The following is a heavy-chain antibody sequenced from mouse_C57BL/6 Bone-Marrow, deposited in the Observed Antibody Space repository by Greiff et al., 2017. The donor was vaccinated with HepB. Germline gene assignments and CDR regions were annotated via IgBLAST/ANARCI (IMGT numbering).Heavy chain of an antibody. CDR3: ARTLAYWYFDV. CDR1: GYTFTDYY. CDR2: IYPGSGNT. Sequence: QVQLQQSGAELVRPGASVKLSCKASGYTFTDYYINWVKQRPGQGLEWIARIYPGSGNTYYNEKFKGKATLTAEKSSSTAYMQLSSLTSEDSAVYFWARTLAYWYFDVWGTGTTVTVSS. J-gene: IGHJ1*03. V-gene: IGHV1-76*01.